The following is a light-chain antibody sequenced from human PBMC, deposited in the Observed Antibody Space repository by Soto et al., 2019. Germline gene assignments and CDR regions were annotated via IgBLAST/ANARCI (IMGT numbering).Light chain of an antibody. CDR3: QDYNNYSWT. CDR1: QSITGW. CDR2: DAS. Sequence: DIQMTQSPSTLSASVGDRVTITCRASQSITGWLAWYQQKPGKAPKLLIYDASNLERGVPSRFSGSGSGTEFTLAISSLQPDDFATYYCQDYNNYSWTFGQGTKVDIK. J-gene: IGKJ1*01. V-gene: IGKV1-5*01.